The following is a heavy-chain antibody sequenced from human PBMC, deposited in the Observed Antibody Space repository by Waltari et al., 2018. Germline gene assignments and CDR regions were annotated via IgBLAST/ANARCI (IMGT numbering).Heavy chain of an antibody. CDR2: IIPIFGTA. J-gene: IGHJ5*02. CDR3: ATSSSTSGEQNWFDP. D-gene: IGHD2-2*01. Sequence: QVQLVQSGAEVKKPGSSVKVSCKASGGTFSSYPISWVRPARGQGLEWMGGIIPIFGTANYAQKFQGRVTITADESTSTAYMELSSLRSEDTAVYYCATSSSTSGEQNWFDPWGQGTLVTVSS. CDR1: GGTFSSYP. V-gene: IGHV1-69*01.